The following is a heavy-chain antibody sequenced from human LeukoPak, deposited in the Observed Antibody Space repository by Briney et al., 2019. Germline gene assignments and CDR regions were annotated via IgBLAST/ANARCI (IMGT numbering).Heavy chain of an antibody. CDR3: AKDRYSGLNTIDY. CDR1: GFTFSTYG. V-gene: IGHV3-30*18. CDR2: ISYDGSYK. J-gene: IGHJ4*02. Sequence: GGSLRLSCSASGFTFSTYGMHWVRQAPGKGLEWVAVISYDGSYKFYADSVKGRFTISRDNSKSTLYLQMNSLRAEDTAVYYCAKDRYSGLNTIDYWGQGTLVTVSS. D-gene: IGHD6-13*01.